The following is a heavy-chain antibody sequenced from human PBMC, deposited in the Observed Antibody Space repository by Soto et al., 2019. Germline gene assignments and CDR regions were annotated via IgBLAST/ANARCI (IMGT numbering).Heavy chain of an antibody. CDR2: ISRDGSNK. D-gene: IGHD3-10*01. V-gene: IGHV3-30*18. Sequence: GGSLRLSCAASGFTFSSYDMHWVRQAPGKGLEWVAVISRDGSNKYYADSVKGRFTISRDNSRNTLHLQVNSLRGEDTAVYHCAKDLYGPGSFYYCGMDGWGQGTTVTVAS. CDR1: GFTFSSYD. CDR3: AKDLYGPGSFYYCGMDG. J-gene: IGHJ6*02.